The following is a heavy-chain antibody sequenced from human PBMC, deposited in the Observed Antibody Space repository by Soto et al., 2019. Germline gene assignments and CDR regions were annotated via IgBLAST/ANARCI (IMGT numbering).Heavy chain of an antibody. V-gene: IGHV1-46*01. CDR1: GYTFTSSY. J-gene: IGHJ4*02. CDR2: INPSGGST. CDR3: ARDFSAVAATTLWY. D-gene: IGHD6-19*01. Sequence: QVQLVQSGAEVKKPGASVKLSCYTSGYTFTSSYIHWVRQAPGQGLEWMGVINPSGGSTSYAQKFQGRVTMTRDTSTSTVYMELSSLRSEDTAVYYCARDFSAVAATTLWYWGQGTLVTVSS.